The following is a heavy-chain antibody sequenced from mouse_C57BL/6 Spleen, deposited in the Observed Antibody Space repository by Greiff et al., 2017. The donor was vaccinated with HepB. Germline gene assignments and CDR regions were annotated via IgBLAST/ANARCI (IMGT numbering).Heavy chain of an antibody. V-gene: IGHV6-6*01. CDR1: GFTFSDAW. CDR3: TGLRRTAAWFAY. CDR2: IRNKANNHAT. J-gene: IGHJ3*01. Sequence: EVKVEESGGGLVQPGGSMKLSCAASGFTFSDAWMDWVRQSPEKGLEWVAEIRNKANNHATYYAESVKGRFTISRDDSKSSVYLQMNSLRAEDTGIYYCTGLRRTAAWFAYWGQGTLVTVSA. D-gene: IGHD2-4*01.